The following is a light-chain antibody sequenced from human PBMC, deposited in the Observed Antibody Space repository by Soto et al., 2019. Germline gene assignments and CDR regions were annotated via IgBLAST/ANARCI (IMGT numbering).Light chain of an antibody. CDR2: QDN. CDR1: KLGNKY. Sequence: SYELTQPPSVSVSPGQTASITCSGDKLGNKYACWYQQKPGQSPFLVIYQDNKRPSGIPERFSGSNSGNTATLTISGTQAMDEADYFCQAWDSSTAVVFGGGTKVTVL. CDR3: QAWDSSTAVV. J-gene: IGLJ2*01. V-gene: IGLV3-1*01.